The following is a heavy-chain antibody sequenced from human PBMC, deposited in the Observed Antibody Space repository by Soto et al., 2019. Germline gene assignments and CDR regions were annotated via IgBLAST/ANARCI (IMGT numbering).Heavy chain of an antibody. CDR2: IKQDGSEK. V-gene: IGHV3-7*03. D-gene: IGHD3-22*01. Sequence: GGSLRLSCAASGFTFSSYWMSWVRQAPGKGLEWVANIKQDGSEKYYVDFVKGRFTISRDNAKNSLYLQMNSLRAEDTAVYYCASYYYDSSGYYRDYWGQGTLVTVSS. CDR1: GFTFSSYW. J-gene: IGHJ4*02. CDR3: ASYYYDSSGYYRDY.